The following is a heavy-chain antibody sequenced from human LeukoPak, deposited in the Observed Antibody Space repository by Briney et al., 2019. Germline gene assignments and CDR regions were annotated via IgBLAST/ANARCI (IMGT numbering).Heavy chain of an antibody. CDR3: ARSPQTGSRGYYYYYMDV. V-gene: IGHV4-39*01. J-gene: IGHJ6*03. CDR2: IYYSGST. CDR1: GGSISSSSYY. D-gene: IGHD3-9*01. Sequence: SETLSLTCTVSGGSISSSSYYWGWIRQPPGKGLEWIGSIYYSGSTYYNPSLKSRVTISVDTSKNQFSLKLSSVTAADTAVYYCARSPQTGSRGYYYYYMDVWGKGTTVTVSS.